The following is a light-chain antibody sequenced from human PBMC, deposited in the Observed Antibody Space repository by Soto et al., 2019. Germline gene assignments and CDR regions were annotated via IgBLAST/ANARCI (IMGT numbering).Light chain of an antibody. CDR3: QQYTSYPVH. CDR2: EAS. Sequence: DIQMTQSPSTLSASVGDRVTITCRASQSISSWLAWYQQKPGKAPKLLIYEASSLDSGVPSRFSGSGSGTEFTLTISSLQPDDFATYYCQQYTSYPVHFGQGTKLQIK. V-gene: IGKV1-5*01. J-gene: IGKJ2*01. CDR1: QSISSW.